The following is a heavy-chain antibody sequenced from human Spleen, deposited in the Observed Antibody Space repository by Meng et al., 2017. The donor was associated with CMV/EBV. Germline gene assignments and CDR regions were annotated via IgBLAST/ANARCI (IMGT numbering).Heavy chain of an antibody. CDR1: GFTFSDYY. D-gene: IGHD3-9*01. Sequence: GGSLRLSCAASGFTFSDYYMTWIRQAPGKGLEWVSYISSTGSTIYYADSVRGRFTISRDNVKKSLYLQMDSLRAEDTAVYYCARANYDVLTGYSDSWGQGTLVTVS. CDR3: ARANYDVLTGYSDS. V-gene: IGHV3-11*01. J-gene: IGHJ4*02. CDR2: ISSTGSTI.